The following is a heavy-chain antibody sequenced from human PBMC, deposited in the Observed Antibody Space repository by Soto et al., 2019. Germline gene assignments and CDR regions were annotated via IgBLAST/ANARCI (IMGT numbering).Heavy chain of an antibody. V-gene: IGHV3-7*03. J-gene: IGHJ6*02. Sequence: EVQLVESGGGLVQPGGSLRLSCAASGFTFSSYWMSWVRQAPGKGLEWVANIKQDGSEKYYVDSVKGRFTISRDNAKNSLYLQMNSLRAEDTAVYYCARLGPQQLGPPSYYYYYGMDVWGQGTTVTVSS. CDR3: ARLGPQQLGPPSYYYYYGMDV. D-gene: IGHD6-13*01. CDR1: GFTFSSYW. CDR2: IKQDGSEK.